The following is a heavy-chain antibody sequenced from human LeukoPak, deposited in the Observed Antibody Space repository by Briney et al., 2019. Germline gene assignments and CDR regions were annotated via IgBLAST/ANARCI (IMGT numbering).Heavy chain of an antibody. V-gene: IGHV3-21*01. CDR2: ISSSSSYI. D-gene: IGHD5-18*01. J-gene: IGHJ4*02. CDR3: ARDTGVRYSYGYDY. Sequence: PGGSLRLSCAASGFTFSSYSMNWVRQAPGKGLEWVSSISSSSSYIYYADSVKGRFTISRDNAKNSLYLQMNSLRAEDTAVYYCARDTGVRYSYGYDYWGQGTLVTVSS. CDR1: GFTFSSYS.